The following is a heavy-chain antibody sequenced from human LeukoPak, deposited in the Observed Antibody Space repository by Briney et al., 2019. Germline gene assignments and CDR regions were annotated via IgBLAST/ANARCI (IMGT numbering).Heavy chain of an antibody. V-gene: IGHV3-21*01. D-gene: IGHD6-13*01. Sequence: GGSLRLSCAASGFTFSSYSMNWVRQAPGKGLEWVSSISSSSSYIYYADSVKGRFTISRDNAKNSLYLQMNSLRAEDTAVYYCAKVGYSSSWDTDYWGQGTLVTVSS. CDR3: AKVGYSSSWDTDY. CDR2: ISSSSSYI. CDR1: GFTFSSYS. J-gene: IGHJ4*02.